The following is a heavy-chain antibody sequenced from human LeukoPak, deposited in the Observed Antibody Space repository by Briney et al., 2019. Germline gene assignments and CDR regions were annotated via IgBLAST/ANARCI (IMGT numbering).Heavy chain of an antibody. CDR1: GFTFSSYS. CDR3: ARSYCRGGSCHSGDAFDI. CDR2: ITSSSSYV. D-gene: IGHD2-15*01. V-gene: IGHV3-21*01. Sequence: GGSLRLSCAASGFTFSSYSMNWVRQAPGKGLEWVSSITSSSSYVYYADSVKGRFTTSRDNAKNSLYLQMNSLRAEDTAVYYCARSYCRGGSCHSGDAFDIWGQGTMVTVSS. J-gene: IGHJ3*02.